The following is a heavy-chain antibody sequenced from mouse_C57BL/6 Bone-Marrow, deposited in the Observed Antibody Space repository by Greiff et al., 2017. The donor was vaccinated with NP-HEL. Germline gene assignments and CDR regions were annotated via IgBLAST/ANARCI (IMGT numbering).Heavy chain of an antibody. CDR2: FYPGSGSI. V-gene: IGHV1-62-2*01. CDR3: ARREGRPSNWGGFAWFAY. Sequence: QVQLQQSGAELVKPGASVKLSCKASGYTFTEYTIHWVKQRSGQGLEWIGWFYPGSGSIKYNEKFKDKATLTADKSSSTVYMELSSLTSEDSAVYFCARREGRPSNWGGFAWFAYWGQGTLVTVSA. CDR1: GYTFTEYT. J-gene: IGHJ3*01. D-gene: IGHD4-1*01.